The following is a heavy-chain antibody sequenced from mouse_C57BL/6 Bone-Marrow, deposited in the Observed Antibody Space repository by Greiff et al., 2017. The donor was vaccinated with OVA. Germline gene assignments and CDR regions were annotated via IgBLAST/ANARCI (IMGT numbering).Heavy chain of an antibody. CDR3: ARYSNYGGYYFDY. Sequence: QVQLQQPGAELVKPGASVKLSCKASGYTFTSYWMHWVKQRPGQGLEWIGMIHPNSGSTNYNEKFKSKATLTVDKSSSTAYMQLSSLTSEDSAVYYGARYSNYGGYYFDYWGQGTTLTVSS. D-gene: IGHD2-5*01. J-gene: IGHJ2*01. CDR2: IHPNSGST. CDR1: GYTFTSYW. V-gene: IGHV1-64*01.